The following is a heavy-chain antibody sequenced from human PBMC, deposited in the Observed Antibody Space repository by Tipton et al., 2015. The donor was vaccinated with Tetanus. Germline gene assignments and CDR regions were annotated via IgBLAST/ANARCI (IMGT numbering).Heavy chain of an antibody. CDR2: IYTGGTI. V-gene: IGHV3-53*01. CDR3: TKGGSGLFDS. D-gene: IGHD2-15*01. Sequence: SLRLSCAASGFSATSSYMSWVRQAPGKGLEWVSVIYTGGTIYYADSVKGRFTISRDKSKNTLSLEMTSLRAEDTAVYYCTKGGSGLFDSWGQGTLVTVSS. CDR1: GFSATSSY. J-gene: IGHJ4*02.